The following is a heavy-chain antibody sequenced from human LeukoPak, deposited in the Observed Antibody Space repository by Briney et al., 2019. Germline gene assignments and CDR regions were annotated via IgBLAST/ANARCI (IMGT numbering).Heavy chain of an antibody. CDR3: ARDARRVHYYGSGSPYGMDV. CDR1: GGSISNYY. D-gene: IGHD3-10*01. CDR2: IYYSGST. V-gene: IGHV4-59*01. Sequence: PSETLSLTCTVSGGSISNYYWSWIRQPPGKGLEWIGYIYYSGSTNYNPSLKSRVTISVDTSKNQFSLKLSSVTAADTAVYYCARDARRVHYYGSGSPYGMDVWGQGTTVTVSS. J-gene: IGHJ6*02.